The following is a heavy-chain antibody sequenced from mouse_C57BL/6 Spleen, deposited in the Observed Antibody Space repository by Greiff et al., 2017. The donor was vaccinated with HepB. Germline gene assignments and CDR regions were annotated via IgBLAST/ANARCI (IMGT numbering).Heavy chain of an antibody. J-gene: IGHJ3*01. CDR3: ASQYSSGSAWFAY. CDR2: VYPYNGGT. V-gene: IGHV1-36*01. Sequence: VQLQQSGPVLVKPGPSVKISCKASGFTFTDYYMHWVKQSHGKSLEWIGLVYPYNGGTSYNQKFKGKATLTVDTSSSTAYMELNSLTSEDSAVYYCASQYSSGSAWFAYWGQGTLVTVSA. CDR1: GFTFTDYY. D-gene: IGHD3-2*02.